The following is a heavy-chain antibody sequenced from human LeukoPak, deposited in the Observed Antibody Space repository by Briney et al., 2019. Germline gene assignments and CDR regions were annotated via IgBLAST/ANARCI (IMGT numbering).Heavy chain of an antibody. CDR3: ARDRAARYFDY. CDR2: IWYDGSKK. CDR1: GFXFSNHG. Sequence: GGSLRLSCAASGFXFSNHGIHWVRQAPGKGLEWVAVIWYDGSKKYYADAVKGRLTISRDNSKNMLYLDMNSLRAEDTAVYYCARDRAARYFDYWGQGTLVTVSS. V-gene: IGHV3-33*01. J-gene: IGHJ4*02.